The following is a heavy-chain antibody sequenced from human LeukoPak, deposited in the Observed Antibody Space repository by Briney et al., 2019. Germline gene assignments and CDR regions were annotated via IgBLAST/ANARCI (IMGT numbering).Heavy chain of an antibody. V-gene: IGHV1-69*05. CDR3: ARDSPGAFDI. Sequence: GASVKVSCKASGGTFSSYAISWVRQAPGQGLEWMGGIIPIFGTANYAQKFQGRVTITTDESTSTAYMELSSLRSQDTAVYYCARDSPGAFDIWGQGTMVTVSS. CDR2: IIPIFGTA. CDR1: GGTFSSYA. J-gene: IGHJ3*02.